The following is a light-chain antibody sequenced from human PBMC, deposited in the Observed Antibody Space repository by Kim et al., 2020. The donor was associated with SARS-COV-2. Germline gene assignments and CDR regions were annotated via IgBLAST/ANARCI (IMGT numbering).Light chain of an antibody. CDR2: WAS. CDR3: QQYYTTPET. V-gene: IGKV4-1*01. Sequence: DIVMTQSPDSLAVSLGERATINCKSSQSVLYSSNNKNYFAWYQQKPGQPPRLLIYWASSRESGVPDRFSGSGSGTDFTLTISSLQAEDVAVYYCQQYYTTPETFGQGTKLEI. J-gene: IGKJ2*01. CDR1: QSVLYSSNNKNY.